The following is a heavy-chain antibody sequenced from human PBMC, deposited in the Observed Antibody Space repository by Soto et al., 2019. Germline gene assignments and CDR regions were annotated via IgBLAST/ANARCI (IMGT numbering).Heavy chain of an antibody. V-gene: IGHV4-31*03. Sequence: QVQLQESGPGLVKPSQTPSLTCTVSGGSISSGGYYWSWIRQHPGKGLEWIGYIYYSGSTYYNPSLQRRLTLSVEQSKNQFSLTLSAVTAADTAVYYCARFLGDYGDYGVDYWGQGTLVTVSS. J-gene: IGHJ4*02. CDR2: IYYSGST. CDR1: GGSISSGGYY. D-gene: IGHD4-17*01. CDR3: ARFLGDYGDYGVDY.